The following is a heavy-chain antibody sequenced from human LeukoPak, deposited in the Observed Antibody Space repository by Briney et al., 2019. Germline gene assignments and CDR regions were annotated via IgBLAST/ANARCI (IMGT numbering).Heavy chain of an antibody. CDR2: ISVSAGST. CDR3: AKDRGAFDI. J-gene: IGHJ3*02. V-gene: IGHV3-23*01. CDR1: GFTFSTYA. Sequence: RGSLRLSCAASGFTFSTYAMSWVRQAPGKGLEWVSAISVSAGSTYYADSVKGRFTISRDNSKNTLYLQMNSLRAEDTAVYYCAKDRGAFDIWGQGTMVTVSS. D-gene: IGHD3-10*01.